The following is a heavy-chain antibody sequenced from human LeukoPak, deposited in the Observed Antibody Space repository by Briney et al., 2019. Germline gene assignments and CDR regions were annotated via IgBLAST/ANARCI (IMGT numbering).Heavy chain of an antibody. CDR2: IKEDGSEK. CDR3: ARLNWNYADY. CDR1: VFTFSHHW. J-gene: IGHJ4*02. D-gene: IGHD3-3*01. Sequence: GGALRLSCTASVFTFSHHWMTWVRQAPEKGLEWVANIKEDGSEKDYVDSVNGRFTISRDNGKNSLYLQMNSLRGEDTAVYYCARLNWNYADYWGQGTLVTVSS. V-gene: IGHV3-7*01.